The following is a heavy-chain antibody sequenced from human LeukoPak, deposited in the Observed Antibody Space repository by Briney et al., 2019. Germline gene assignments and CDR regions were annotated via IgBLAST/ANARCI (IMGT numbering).Heavy chain of an antibody. CDR2: ISTYNGNT. D-gene: IGHD3-16*02. V-gene: IGHV1-18*01. CDR1: GYIFTNYA. CDR3: ARADTVRLGELSHFDY. J-gene: IGHJ4*02. Sequence: ASVKVSCKASGYIFTNYAISWVRQAPGQGLEWMGWISTYNGNTKNAQKLQGRVTMTTDTSTSTAYLELRTLRSDDTAVYYCARADTVRLGELSHFDYWGQGTLVTVSS.